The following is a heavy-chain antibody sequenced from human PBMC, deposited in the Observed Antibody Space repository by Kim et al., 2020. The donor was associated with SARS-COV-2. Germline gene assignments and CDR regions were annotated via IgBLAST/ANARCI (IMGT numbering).Heavy chain of an antibody. CDR1: SDW. J-gene: IGHJ4*02. CDR2: INSDGSRT. CDR3: ARADSYYDILTGYRGFDY. Sequence: SDWTPWVRQAQGKALVWVSRINSDGSRTSYADSVKGRFTLSRDNAKNKLYLQMNSLRAEDTAVYYCARADSYYDILTGYRGFDYWGQGTLAT. V-gene: IGHV3-74*01. D-gene: IGHD3-9*01.